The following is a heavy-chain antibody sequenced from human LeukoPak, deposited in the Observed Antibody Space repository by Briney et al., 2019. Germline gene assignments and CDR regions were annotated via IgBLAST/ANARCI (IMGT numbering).Heavy chain of an antibody. CDR3: ARVTATIPYYCMDV. CDR2: IYTSRST. D-gene: IGHD1-26*01. CDR1: GGSISSYY. V-gene: IGHV4-4*07. Sequence: PSETLSLTCTVSGGSISSYYWSWIRQPAGKGLEWIGRIYTSRSTNYNPSLKSRVTMSVDTSKNQFSLKLSSVTAADTAVYYCARVTATIPYYCMDVWGKGTTVTVSS. J-gene: IGHJ6*03.